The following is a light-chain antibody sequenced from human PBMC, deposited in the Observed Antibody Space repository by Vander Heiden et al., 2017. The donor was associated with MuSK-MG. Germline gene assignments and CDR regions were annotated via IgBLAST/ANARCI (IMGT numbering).Light chain of an antibody. Sequence: DIQMTQSPSSLSASVGDRVTITCRASQSISSYLNWYQQKPGKAPKLLIYAASSLQSGVPSRFSGSASGTDFTLTISNLQPDDFATYYCQQSYGTPMSFGGGTRVEMK. J-gene: IGKJ4*01. CDR3: QQSYGTPMS. CDR1: QSISSY. CDR2: AAS. V-gene: IGKV1-39*01.